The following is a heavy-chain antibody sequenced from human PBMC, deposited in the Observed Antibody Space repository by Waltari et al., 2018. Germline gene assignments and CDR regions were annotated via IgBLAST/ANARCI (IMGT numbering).Heavy chain of an antibody. CDR1: GYSFTSYW. CDR2: IYPGDSDT. Sequence: EVQLVQSGAEVKKPGESLKISCKGSGYSFTSYWIGWVRQVPGKGLEWMGIIYPGDSDTRYSPSFQGQVTISADKSISTAYLQWSSLKASDTAMYYCARERDSSGYYYGVGLFDYWGQGTLVTVSS. D-gene: IGHD3-22*01. CDR3: ARERDSSGYYYGVGLFDY. V-gene: IGHV5-51*01. J-gene: IGHJ4*02.